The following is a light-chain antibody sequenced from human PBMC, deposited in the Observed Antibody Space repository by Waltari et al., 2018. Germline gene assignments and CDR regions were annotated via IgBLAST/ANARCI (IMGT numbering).Light chain of an antibody. J-gene: IGLJ1*01. CDR3: CSYAGTYTYV. CDR2: DVN. Sequence: QSALAQPRSVSGSPGQSVTISCTGSSSDVGGYNYVSWYQHHPGKAPKLMIYDVNHRPSRVPDRFSGSKSVNTASLTISGLQAEDESDYYCCSYAGTYTYVFGTGTKVTVL. V-gene: IGLV2-11*01. CDR1: SSDVGGYNY.